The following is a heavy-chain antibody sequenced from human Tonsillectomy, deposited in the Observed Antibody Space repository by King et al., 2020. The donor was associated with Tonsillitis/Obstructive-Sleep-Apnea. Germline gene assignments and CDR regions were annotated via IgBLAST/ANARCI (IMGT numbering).Heavy chain of an antibody. CDR3: AREVGEYDFWSGYYNYYYYGMDV. D-gene: IGHD3-3*01. J-gene: IGHJ6*02. Sequence: QLVQSGAEVKKPGASVKVSCKASGYTFTSYGISWVRQAPGQGLEWMGWISAYNGNTNYAQKLQGRVTMTTDTSTSTAYMELRSLRYDDTAVYYCAREVGEYDFWSGYYNYYYYGMDVGGQGTTVTVSS. CDR2: ISAYNGNT. CDR1: GYTFTSYG. V-gene: IGHV1-18*01.